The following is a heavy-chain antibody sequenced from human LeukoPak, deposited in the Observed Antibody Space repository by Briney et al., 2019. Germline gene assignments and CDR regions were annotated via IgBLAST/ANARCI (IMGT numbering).Heavy chain of an antibody. Sequence: SQTLSLTCTVSGGSISSGSYYWGWIRQPPGKGLEWIGSIYHSGSTYYNPSLKSRVTISVDTSKNQFSLKLSSVTAAGTAVYYCAGVIAAAVFPPFDYWGQGTLVTVSS. CDR3: AGVIAAAVFPPFDY. D-gene: IGHD6-13*01. CDR2: IYHSGST. V-gene: IGHV4-39*07. J-gene: IGHJ4*02. CDR1: GGSISSGSYY.